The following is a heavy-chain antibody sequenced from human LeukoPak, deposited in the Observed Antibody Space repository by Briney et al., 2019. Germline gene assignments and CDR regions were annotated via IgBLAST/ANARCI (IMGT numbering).Heavy chain of an antibody. CDR1: GYTFTSYG. J-gene: IGHJ4*02. D-gene: IGHD3-10*01. V-gene: IGHV1-18*01. Sequence: ASVKVSCKASGYTFTSYGISWVRQAPGQGLEWMGWISAYNGNTNYAQKLQGRVTMTTDTSTSTAYMELRSLRSDDTAVYDCARGHTVLLWFGELLTLDYWGQGTLVTVSS. CDR3: ARGHTVLLWFGELLTLDY. CDR2: ISAYNGNT.